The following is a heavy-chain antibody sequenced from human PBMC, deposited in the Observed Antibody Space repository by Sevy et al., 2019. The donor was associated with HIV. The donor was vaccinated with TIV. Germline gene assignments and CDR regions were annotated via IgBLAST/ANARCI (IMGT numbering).Heavy chain of an antibody. V-gene: IGHV3-43*01. CDR2: ISWDGGST. CDR1: GFTFDDYT. J-gene: IGHJ4*02. Sequence: GGSLRLSCAASGFTFDDYTMHWVRQALGKGLEWVSLISWDGGSTYYADSVKGRFTISRDNSKNSLYLQMNSLRTEDTALYYCAKDMGITGTTVFDYWGQGTLVTVSS. D-gene: IGHD1-20*01. CDR3: AKDMGITGTTVFDY.